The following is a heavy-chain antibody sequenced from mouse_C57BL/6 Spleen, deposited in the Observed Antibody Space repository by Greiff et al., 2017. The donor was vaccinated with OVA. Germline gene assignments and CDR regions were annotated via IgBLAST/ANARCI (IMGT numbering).Heavy chain of an antibody. CDR3: ARDDTTVAPYAMDY. CDR2: IHPNSGST. Sequence: QVQLQQPGAELVKPGASVKLSCKASGYTFTSYWMHWVKQRPGQGLEWIGMIHPNSGSTNYNEKFKSKATLTVDKSSSTAYMQLSSLTSEDSAVYYCARDDTTVAPYAMDYWGQGTSVTVSS. CDR1: GYTFTSYW. D-gene: IGHD1-1*01. J-gene: IGHJ4*01. V-gene: IGHV1-64*01.